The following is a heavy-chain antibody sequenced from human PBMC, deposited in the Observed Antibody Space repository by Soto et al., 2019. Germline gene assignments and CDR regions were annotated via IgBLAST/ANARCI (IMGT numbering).Heavy chain of an antibody. D-gene: IGHD1-7*01. Sequence: XSVKVSYKASGYTFSGYYMHWGRQAPGQGLEWMGWINPNSGGTNYAQKFQGWVTMTRDTSISTAYMELSRLRSDDTAVYYCARDAGNNWNYAGYYYYGMDVWGQGTTVTVSS. V-gene: IGHV1-2*04. J-gene: IGHJ6*02. CDR3: ARDAGNNWNYAGYYYYGMDV. CDR1: GYTFSGYY. CDR2: INPNSGGT.